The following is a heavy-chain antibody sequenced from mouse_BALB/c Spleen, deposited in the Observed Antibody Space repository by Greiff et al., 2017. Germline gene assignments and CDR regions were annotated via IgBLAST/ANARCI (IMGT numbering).Heavy chain of an antibody. CDR1: GYTFTSYW. CDR3: ARYRDLLSDY. CDR2: IDPSDSYT. J-gene: IGHJ2*01. V-gene: IGHV1-69*02. D-gene: IGHD2-10*01. Sequence: VQLQQPGAELVKPGASVKLSCKASGYTFTSYWMHWVKQRPGQGLEWIGEIDPSDSYTNYNQKFKGKATLTVDKSSSTAYMQLSSLTSEDSAVYYCARYRDLLSDYWGQGTTLTVSS.